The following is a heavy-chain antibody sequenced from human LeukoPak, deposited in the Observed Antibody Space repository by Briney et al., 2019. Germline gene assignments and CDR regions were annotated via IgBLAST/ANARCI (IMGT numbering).Heavy chain of an antibody. Sequence: SVKVSCKASGYTFTSYYMHWVRHAPGQGLGWMAIINPSGGSTSYAQKFQGRVTMTRDSSTSTVYMELSSLRSEDTAVYYCARGVEHFDWLLLVDYWGQGTLVTVSS. V-gene: IGHV1-46*01. D-gene: IGHD3-9*01. CDR3: ARGVEHFDWLLLVDY. J-gene: IGHJ4*02. CDR2: INPSGGST. CDR1: GYTFTSYY.